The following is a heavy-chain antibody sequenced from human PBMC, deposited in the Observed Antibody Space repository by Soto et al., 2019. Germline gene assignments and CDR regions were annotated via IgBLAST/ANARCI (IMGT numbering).Heavy chain of an antibody. Sequence: SETLSLTCTVSGGSISSGGYYWSWIRQHPGKGLEWIGYIYYSGSTYYNPSLKSRVTISVDTSKNQFSLKLSSVTAADTAVYYCARASFNYYDSSGYLGYFDYWGQGTLVTVSS. CDR2: IYYSGST. V-gene: IGHV4-31*03. CDR3: ARASFNYYDSSGYLGYFDY. J-gene: IGHJ4*02. CDR1: GGSISSGGYY. D-gene: IGHD3-22*01.